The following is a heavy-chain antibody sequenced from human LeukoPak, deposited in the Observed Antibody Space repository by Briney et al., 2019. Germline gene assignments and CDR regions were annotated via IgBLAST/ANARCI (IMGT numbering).Heavy chain of an antibody. J-gene: IGHJ4*02. CDR2: ITGRGST. CDR3: AKDFQD. Sequence: GGSLRLSCAASGFTFSSYAMTWVRQAPGKGLEWVSSITGRGSTYYADSVKGRFTISRDYSKNTLYLQMNSLRAEDTAVYFCAKDFQDWGQGTLVAVFS. V-gene: IGHV3-23*01. CDR1: GFTFSSYA.